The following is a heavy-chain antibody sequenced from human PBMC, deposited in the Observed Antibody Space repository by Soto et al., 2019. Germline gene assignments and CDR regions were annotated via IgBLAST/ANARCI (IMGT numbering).Heavy chain of an antibody. Sequence: QVQLVESGGGVVQPGRSLRLSCAASGFPFNRYAIHWVRQPPGKGLVWVAIISYDGSDKYYADSVKGRFTISKDNSKNTLYLQMDSLRADDTAVYYCAKTDASNRGEDFQHWGQGTLVTVSS. D-gene: IGHD6-13*01. CDR1: GFPFNRYA. V-gene: IGHV3-30-3*02. CDR2: ISYDGSDK. J-gene: IGHJ1*01. CDR3: AKTDASNRGEDFQH.